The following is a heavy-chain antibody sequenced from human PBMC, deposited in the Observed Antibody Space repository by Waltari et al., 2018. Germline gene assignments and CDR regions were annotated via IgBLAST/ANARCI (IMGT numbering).Heavy chain of an antibody. J-gene: IGHJ4*02. V-gene: IGHV5-51*03. CDR2: IYPGDSDT. Sequence: EVQLVQSGAEVKKPGESLKISCKGAGYSFTSYWIGWLRQMPGKGLEWMGIIYPGDSDTRYSPSFQGQVTISADKSISTAYLQWSSLKASDTAMYYCARLLSFWGDLSYYFDYWGQGTLVTVSS. CDR3: ARLLSFWGDLSYYFDY. D-gene: IGHD3-16*01. CDR1: GYSFTSYW.